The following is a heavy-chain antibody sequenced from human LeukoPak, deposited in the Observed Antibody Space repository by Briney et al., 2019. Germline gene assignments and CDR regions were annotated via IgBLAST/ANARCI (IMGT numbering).Heavy chain of an antibody. J-gene: IGHJ4*02. Sequence: SVKVSCKASGGTFSSYAISWVRQAPGQGLEWMGGIIPIFGTANYAQKFQGRVTITADESTSTAYMELSSLRAEDTAVYYCARKDSSGWQSFDYWGQGTLVTVSS. D-gene: IGHD6-19*01. CDR3: ARKDSSGWQSFDY. CDR1: GGTFSSYA. CDR2: IIPIFGTA. V-gene: IGHV1-69*13.